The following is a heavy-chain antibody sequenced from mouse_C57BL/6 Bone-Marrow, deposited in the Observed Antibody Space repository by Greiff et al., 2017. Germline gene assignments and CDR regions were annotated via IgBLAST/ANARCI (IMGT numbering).Heavy chain of an antibody. Sequence: VQLQQPGAELVKPGASVKMSCKASGYTFTSYWITWVKQGPGQGLEWIGDIYPGSGSTNYTEKFKSKATLTVDTSSSTSYLQLSSLTSEDSAVYYCARPYDSNYWYFDVWGTGTTVTGSS. CDR3: ARPYDSNYWYFDV. D-gene: IGHD2-5*01. V-gene: IGHV1-55*01. J-gene: IGHJ1*03. CDR2: IYPGSGST. CDR1: GYTFTSYW.